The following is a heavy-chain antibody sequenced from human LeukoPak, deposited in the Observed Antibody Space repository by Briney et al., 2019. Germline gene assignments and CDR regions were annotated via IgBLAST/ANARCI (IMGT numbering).Heavy chain of an antibody. J-gene: IGHJ4*02. CDR2: ISSSSSYI. V-gene: IGHV3-21*01. CDR1: GFTFSSYW. D-gene: IGHD1-26*01. Sequence: GGSLRLSCAASGFTFSSYWMHWVRQAPGKGLEWVSSISSSSSYIYYADSVKGRFTISRDNAKNSLYLQMNSLRAEDTAVYYCARDNQTPLVGYFDYWGQGTLVTVSS. CDR3: ARDNQTPLVGYFDY.